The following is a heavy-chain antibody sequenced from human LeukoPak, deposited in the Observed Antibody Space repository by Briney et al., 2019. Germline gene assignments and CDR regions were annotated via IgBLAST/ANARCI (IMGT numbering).Heavy chain of an antibody. Sequence: SSVKVSCKASGGTFSSYAIRGLRQAPGQGLEWMGGIIPIFWTPSYAQKVKGRVTITAHESTSTAYMELSSLRSEDTAVYYCAVTRAPGNYYDSSGPNNWFDPWGQGTLVTVSS. J-gene: IGHJ5*02. CDR3: AVTRAPGNYYDSSGPNNWFDP. V-gene: IGHV1-69*13. D-gene: IGHD3-22*01. CDR1: GGTFSSYA. CDR2: IIPIFWTP.